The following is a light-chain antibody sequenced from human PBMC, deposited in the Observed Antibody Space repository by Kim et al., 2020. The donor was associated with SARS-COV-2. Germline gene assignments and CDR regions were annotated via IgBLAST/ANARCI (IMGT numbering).Light chain of an antibody. CDR1: QGISNN. V-gene: IGKV1-27*01. CDR2: AAS. Sequence: SASVGDRVTITGRASQGISNNVAWYQQKPGKVPELLIFAASTLPSGVPSRFSGSGSGTNFTLTISSLQPEDVATYYCQKYDSVPHTFGQGTKLEI. J-gene: IGKJ2*01. CDR3: QKYDSVPHT.